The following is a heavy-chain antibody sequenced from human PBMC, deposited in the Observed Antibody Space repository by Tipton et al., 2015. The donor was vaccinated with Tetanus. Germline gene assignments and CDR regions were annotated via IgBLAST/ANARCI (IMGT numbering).Heavy chain of an antibody. CDR2: ISYSGNT. Sequence: LRLSCTVSGGSISSGVYYWGWLRQDPGKGLEWIGRISYSGNTAYNPSLKSRVAISVDTSKNQFSLKLTSVTAADTAVYYCARESSYYMDVWGKGTTVTVSS. D-gene: IGHD3-16*02. J-gene: IGHJ6*03. CDR1: GGSISSGVYY. V-gene: IGHV4-39*02. CDR3: ARESSYYMDV.